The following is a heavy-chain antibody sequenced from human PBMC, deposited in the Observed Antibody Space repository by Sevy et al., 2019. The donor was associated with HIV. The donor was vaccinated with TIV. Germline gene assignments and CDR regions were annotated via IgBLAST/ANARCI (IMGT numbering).Heavy chain of an antibody. J-gene: IGHJ4*02. Sequence: ASVKVSCKVSGNTLTKLSTHWVRQAPGKGLEWMGSFDPEDGERIYAQKFQGRVTMTEDTSTDTAYMDLSSLRSDDTAVYYCAATREYYYGNNGYFDFWGQGTLVTVSS. CDR2: FDPEDGER. CDR1: GNTLTKLS. CDR3: AATREYYYGNNGYFDF. D-gene: IGHD3-10*01. V-gene: IGHV1-24*01.